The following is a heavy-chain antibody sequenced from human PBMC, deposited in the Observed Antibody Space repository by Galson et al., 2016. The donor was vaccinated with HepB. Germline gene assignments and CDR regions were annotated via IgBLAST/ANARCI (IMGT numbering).Heavy chain of an antibody. V-gene: IGHV3-23*01. CDR3: AKLSSAWYSFDY. Sequence: SLRLSCAASGFTFSSYAMSWVRQAPGKGLEWVSAISGSGDSTYYADSVRGRFTISRDNSKNTLYLQMNSLRAEDTAVYYCAKLSSAWYSFDYWCQGTLVTVSS. CDR1: GFTFSSYA. CDR2: ISGSGDST. D-gene: IGHD6-19*01. J-gene: IGHJ4*02.